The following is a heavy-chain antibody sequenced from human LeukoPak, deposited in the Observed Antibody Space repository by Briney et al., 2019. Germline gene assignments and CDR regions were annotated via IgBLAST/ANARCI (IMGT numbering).Heavy chain of an antibody. D-gene: IGHD2-2*01. CDR1: GYTFTGYY. CDR3: AGGRCSSTSCYNV. J-gene: IGHJ4*02. CDR2: INPNSGGT. Sequence: ASVKVSCKASGYTFTGYYMHWVRQAPGQGLEWMGRINPNSGGTNYAQKFQGRVTMTRDTSISTAYMELSRLRSDDTAVYYCAGGRCSSTSCYNVWGQGTLVTVSS. V-gene: IGHV1-2*06.